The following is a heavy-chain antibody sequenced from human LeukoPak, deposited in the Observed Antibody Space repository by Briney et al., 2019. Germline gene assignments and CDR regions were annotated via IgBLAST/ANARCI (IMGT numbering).Heavy chain of an antibody. Sequence: NLQGRVTMTTDTSTSTAYMVLRSLRSDDTAVYYCARGIIGYYFDYWGQGTLVTVSS. CDR3: ARGIIGYYFDY. V-gene: IGHV1-18*01. J-gene: IGHJ4*02. D-gene: IGHD2-15*01.